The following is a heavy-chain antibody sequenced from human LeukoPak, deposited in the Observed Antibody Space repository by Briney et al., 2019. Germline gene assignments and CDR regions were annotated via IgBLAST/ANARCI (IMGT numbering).Heavy chain of an antibody. Sequence: SETLSLTCTVSGYSISSGYYWGWIRQPPGKGLEWIGSIYHSGSTYYNPSLKSRVTISVDTSKNQFSLKLSSVTAADTAAYYCARVAAGIGFFQHWGQGTLVTVSS. CDR3: ARVAAGIGFFQH. D-gene: IGHD6-13*01. CDR2: IYHSGST. CDR1: GYSISSGYY. J-gene: IGHJ1*01. V-gene: IGHV4-38-2*02.